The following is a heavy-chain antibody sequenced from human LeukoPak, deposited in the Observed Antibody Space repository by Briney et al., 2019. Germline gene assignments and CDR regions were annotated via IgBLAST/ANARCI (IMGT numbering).Heavy chain of an antibody. CDR3: ARGGHSSGSKFDP. D-gene: IGHD3-22*01. Sequence: GGSLRLSCAASGLTFSSHWMHWVRHAPGKGLVWVSRITNDGSSTTYADSVKGRFTISRDNAKNMLYLQVNSLRAEDTAVYYCARGGHSSGSKFDPWGQGTLVTVSS. V-gene: IGHV3-74*01. CDR2: ITNDGSST. CDR1: GLTFSSHW. J-gene: IGHJ5*02.